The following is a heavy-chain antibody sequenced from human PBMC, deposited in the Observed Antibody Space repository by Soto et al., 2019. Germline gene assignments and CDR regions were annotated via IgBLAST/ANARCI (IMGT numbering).Heavy chain of an antibody. CDR2: ICRTGST. V-gene: IGHV4-4*02. CDR3: ASRDPGTSVDY. CDR1: GGSFTSNNW. Sequence: SETLSLTCAVSGGSFTSNNWWTWVRQPPGQGLEWIGEICRTGSTNYNPSLKSRVTISLDKSENQFSLKVTSLTAADTAVYYCASRDPGTSVDYWGQGTLVTVSS. J-gene: IGHJ4*02. D-gene: IGHD1-7*01.